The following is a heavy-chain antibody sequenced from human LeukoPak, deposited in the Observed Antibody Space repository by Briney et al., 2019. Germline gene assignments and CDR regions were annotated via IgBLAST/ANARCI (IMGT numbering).Heavy chain of an antibody. J-gene: IGHJ4*02. Sequence: SETLSLTCTVSGGSISSYYWSWIRQPPGKGLEWIGEINHSGSTNYNPSLKSRVTISVDTSKNQFSLKLSSVTAADTAVYYCARGRLYYYDSSGYFRSRLYYFDYWGQGTLVTVSS. CDR3: ARGRLYYYDSSGYFRSRLYYFDY. CDR1: GGSISSYY. V-gene: IGHV4-34*01. D-gene: IGHD3-22*01. CDR2: INHSGST.